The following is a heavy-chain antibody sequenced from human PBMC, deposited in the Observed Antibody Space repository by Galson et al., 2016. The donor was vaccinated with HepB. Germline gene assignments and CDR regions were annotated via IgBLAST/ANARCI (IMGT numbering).Heavy chain of an antibody. D-gene: IGHD1-1*01. J-gene: IGHJ3*02. CDR1: SGSISTYY. CDR2: IFYTGST. CDR3: ARVVTGALDI. Sequence: SETLSLTCTVSSGSISTYYWTWIRQPPGKGLEWIGSIFYTGSTDYNPSLDSRVTISVDRSKNQFSLKLSSVTAADTAVYYCARVVTGALDIWGQGTMVTVSS. V-gene: IGHV4-59*01.